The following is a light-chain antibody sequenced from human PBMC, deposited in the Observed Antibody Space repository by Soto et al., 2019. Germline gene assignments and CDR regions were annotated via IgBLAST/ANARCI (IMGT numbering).Light chain of an antibody. V-gene: IGLV1-51*01. CDR3: GAWDNSLSSRV. Sequence: QSVLTQPPSVSASPGQKVTISCSGRTSNIGDNYVSWYQQLPGAAPKLLIYDTDQRPSGIPDRFSGSTSGTSATLGISGLQTGDEADYYCGAWDNSLSSRVFGGGTKLTVL. CDR2: DTD. CDR1: TSNIGDNY. J-gene: IGLJ2*01.